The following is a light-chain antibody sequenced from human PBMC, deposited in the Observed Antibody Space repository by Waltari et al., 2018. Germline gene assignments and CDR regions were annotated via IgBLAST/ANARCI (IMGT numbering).Light chain of an antibody. J-gene: IGLJ2*01. CDR3: QTWGTGTHVV. V-gene: IGLV4-69*01. CDR1: SGHSSYA. Sequence: QPELTQSPSASASLGASVKLTCILSSGHSSYAIAWHQQQPQKGPRYLRKLNSDGSHNKGDGIPDRLSGSSSGAERYLTISSLQSEDEADYYCQTWGTGTHVVFGGGTKLTVL. CDR2: LNSDGSH.